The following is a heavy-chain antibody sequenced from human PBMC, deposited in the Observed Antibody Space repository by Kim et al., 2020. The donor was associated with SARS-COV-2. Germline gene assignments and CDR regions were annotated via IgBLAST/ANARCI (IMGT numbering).Heavy chain of an antibody. CDR3: ARDPRDSWFPNYYYYMDV. D-gene: IGHD6-13*01. J-gene: IGHJ6*03. CDR1: GFTFSSYS. CDR2: ISSSSTI. Sequence: GGSLRLSCAASGFTFSSYSMNWVRQAPGKGLEWVSYISSSSTIYYADSVKGRFTISRDNAKNSLYLQMNSLRDEDTAVYYCARDPRDSWFPNYYYYMDV. V-gene: IGHV3-48*02.